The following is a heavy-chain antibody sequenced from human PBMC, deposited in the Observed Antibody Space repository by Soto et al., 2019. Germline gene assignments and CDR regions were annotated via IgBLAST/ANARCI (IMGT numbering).Heavy chain of an antibody. V-gene: IGHV1-2*04. CDR3: ARSFFFYRDYDHRDLHSFPARRASDL. CDR1: QDSCDRYG. J-gene: IGHJ2*01. CDR2: INPNSGGT. D-gene: IGHD5-12*01. Sequence: VEIGCTAYQDSCDRYGMPYVVYCPKQKLEWMGWINPNSGGTNYAQKFQGWVTMTRATSISTAYMELSRLRSDDTAVYYCARSFFFYRDYDHRDLHSFPARRASDL.